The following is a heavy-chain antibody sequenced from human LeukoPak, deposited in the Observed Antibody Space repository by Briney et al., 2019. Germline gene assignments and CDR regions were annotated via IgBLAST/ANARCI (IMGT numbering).Heavy chain of an antibody. V-gene: IGHV3-23*01. CDR3: AKDRESGYYYYYFDY. Sequence: GGSLRLSCVASGFTSSSYAMSWVRQAPGKGLEWVSAISGSGGSTYYADSVKGRFTISRDNSKNTLYLQMNSLRAEDTAVYYCAKDRESGYYYYYFDYWGQGTLVTVSS. J-gene: IGHJ4*02. CDR1: GFTSSSYA. CDR2: ISGSGGST. D-gene: IGHD3-22*01.